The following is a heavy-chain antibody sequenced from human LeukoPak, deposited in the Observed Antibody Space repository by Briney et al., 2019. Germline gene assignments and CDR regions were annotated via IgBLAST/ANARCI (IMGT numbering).Heavy chain of an antibody. V-gene: IGHV4-30-4*01. J-gene: IGHJ4*02. CDR1: GGSISSGDYY. Sequence: PSETRSLTCTVSGGSISSGDYYWSWIRQPPGKGLEWIGYIYYSGSTYYNPSLKSRVTISVDTSKNQFSLKLSSVTAADTAVYYCSSTSCCFDYWGQGTLVTVSS. D-gene: IGHD2-2*01. CDR3: SSTSCCFDY. CDR2: IYYSGST.